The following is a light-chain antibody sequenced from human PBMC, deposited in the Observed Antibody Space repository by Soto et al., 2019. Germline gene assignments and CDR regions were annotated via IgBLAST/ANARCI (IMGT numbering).Light chain of an antibody. Sequence: QSALTQPPSVSGSPGQSVAISCTGASSDVGSSNGVSWYQQPPGTAPKLMIYDVSNRPSGVPDRFSGSKSGNTASLTISGLQAEDEADYYCSSYTASSTYVFGTGTKVTVL. CDR3: SSYTASSTYV. CDR2: DVS. J-gene: IGLJ1*01. V-gene: IGLV2-18*02. CDR1: SSDVGSSNG.